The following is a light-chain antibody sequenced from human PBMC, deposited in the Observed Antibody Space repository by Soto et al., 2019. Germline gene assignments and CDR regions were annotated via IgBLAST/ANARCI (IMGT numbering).Light chain of an antibody. Sequence: EIVLTQSPGTLSLSPGERGTLSCRASQSVSISHLAWYQQKPGQAPRLLIYGASSRATGIPDRFSGSGSGTDLSLTISRMEPEDFARYYSQQYGSSPCTFGQGTKVEVK. J-gene: IGKJ1*01. CDR1: QSVSISH. V-gene: IGKV3-20*01. CDR3: QQYGSSPCT. CDR2: GAS.